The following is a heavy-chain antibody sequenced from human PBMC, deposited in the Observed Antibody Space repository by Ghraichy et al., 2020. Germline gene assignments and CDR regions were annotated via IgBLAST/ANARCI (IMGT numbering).Heavy chain of an antibody. D-gene: IGHD2-21*02. V-gene: IGHV3-48*02. CDR1: GFTFSPLG. CDR3: ARGPRRGGDTFDY. Sequence: SCAASGFTFSPLGMNWVRQAPGKGLEWVSYISGTSSTIYYADSVKGRFTISRDNAKDSLYLQMNSLRDEDTAVYYCARGPRRGGDTFDYWGQGALVTVSS. CDR2: ISGTSSTI. J-gene: IGHJ4*02.